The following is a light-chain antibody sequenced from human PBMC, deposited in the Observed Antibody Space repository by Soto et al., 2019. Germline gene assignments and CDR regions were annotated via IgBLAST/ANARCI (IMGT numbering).Light chain of an antibody. CDR2: NVN. V-gene: IGLV2-11*01. CDR1: SSHVGGYNY. CDR3: CSYAVTDVV. Sequence: QSALTQPRSVSGSPGQSVTISCTGTSSHVGGYNYVSWYQQHPGKAPKLMIYNVNRRPSGVPDRFSGSKSGNTASLTISGLQAEDEADYYCCSYAVTDVVFGGGTKVTVL. J-gene: IGLJ2*01.